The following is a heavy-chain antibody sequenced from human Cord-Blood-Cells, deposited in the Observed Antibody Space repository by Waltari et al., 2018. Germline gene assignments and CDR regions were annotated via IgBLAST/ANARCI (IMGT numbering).Heavy chain of an antibody. V-gene: IGHV1-2*02. J-gene: IGHJ4*02. Sequence: QVQLVQSGAEVKKPGASVKVSCKASGYTFTGYYMHWVRQAPGQGLEWMGWINPNRGGTKYAKKFQGRVTMTRDTSISTAYMELSRLRSDDTAVYYCARDRSGSYFDYWGQGTLVTISS. CDR2: INPNRGGT. CDR1: GYTFTGYY. D-gene: IGHD1-26*01. CDR3: ARDRSGSYFDY.